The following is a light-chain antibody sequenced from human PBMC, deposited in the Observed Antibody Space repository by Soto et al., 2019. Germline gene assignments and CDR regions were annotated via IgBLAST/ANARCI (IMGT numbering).Light chain of an antibody. J-gene: IGLJ3*02. CDR3: AAWDDSLNGVL. V-gene: IGLV1-44*01. CDR1: SSNIGSNT. Sequence: QAVVTQPPSASGTPGQRVTISCSGSSSNIGSNTVNWYQQFPGTGPKLLIYRDNQRPSGVPDRFSGSKSGTSASLAISGLQSEDEADYYCAAWDDSLNGVLFGGGTKVTVL. CDR2: RDN.